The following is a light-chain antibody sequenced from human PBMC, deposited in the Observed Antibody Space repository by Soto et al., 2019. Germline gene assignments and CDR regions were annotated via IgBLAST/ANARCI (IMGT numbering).Light chain of an antibody. CDR2: GAS. CDR3: QQYSDWPLT. V-gene: IGKV3-15*01. CDR1: QTLYNN. J-gene: IGKJ4*01. Sequence: EIVMTQSPVTLSVSPGERATLSCRASQTLYNNLAWYQQKLGQAPRLLIYGASARATDIPARFSGSGSGTEFTLTISGLQSEDFAIYYCQQYSDWPLTFGGGTKVEIK.